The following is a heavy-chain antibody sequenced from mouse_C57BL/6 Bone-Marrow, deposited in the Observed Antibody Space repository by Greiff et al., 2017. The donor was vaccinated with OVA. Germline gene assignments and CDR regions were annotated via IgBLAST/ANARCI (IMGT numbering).Heavy chain of an antibody. D-gene: IGHD1-1*01. V-gene: IGHV7-1*01. CDR1: GFTFSDFY. CDR3: ARDAKDYGSSYGYFDV. J-gene: IGHJ1*03. Sequence: EVQLVESGGGLVQSGRSLRLSCATSGFTFSDFYMEWVRQAPGKGLEWIAASRNKANDYTTEYSASVKGRFIVSRDTSQSILYLQMNALRAEDTAIYYCARDAKDYGSSYGYFDVWGTGTTVTVSS. CDR2: SRNKANDYTT.